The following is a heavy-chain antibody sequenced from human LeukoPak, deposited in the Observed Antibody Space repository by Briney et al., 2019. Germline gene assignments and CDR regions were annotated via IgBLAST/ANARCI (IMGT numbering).Heavy chain of an antibody. CDR2: ISAYNGNT. J-gene: IGHJ4*02. CDR1: GYTFTSYG. V-gene: IGHV1-18*01. Sequence: EASVKVSCKASGYTFTSYGISWVRQAPGQGLEWMGWISAYNGNTNYAQKFQGRVTMTTDTSTSTAYLDLRSLRSDDTAVYFCARLMGPPDYWGQGTRVTVSS. CDR3: ARLMGPPDY. D-gene: IGHD2-8*01.